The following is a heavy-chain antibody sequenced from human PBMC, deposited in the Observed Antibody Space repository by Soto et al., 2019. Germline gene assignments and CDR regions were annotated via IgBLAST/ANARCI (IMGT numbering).Heavy chain of an antibody. D-gene: IGHD6-6*01. J-gene: IGHJ5*02. CDR2: ISTYNGNT. CDR3: ARSLGYSSSDWFDP. V-gene: IGHV1-18*01. Sequence: QVQLVQSGAEVKKPGASVKVSCKASGYTFTSYGITWVRQAPGQGLEWMGWISTYNGNTNYEQKLQGRVTMTTDTSTSTAYMELRSLRSEDTAVYYCARSLGYSSSDWFDPWGQGTLVTVSS. CDR1: GYTFTSYG.